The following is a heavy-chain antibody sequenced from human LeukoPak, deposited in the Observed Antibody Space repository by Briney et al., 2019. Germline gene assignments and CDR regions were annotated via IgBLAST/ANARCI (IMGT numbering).Heavy chain of an antibody. CDR3: ASDSGYASLNY. D-gene: IGHD5-12*01. Sequence: GSLRLSCAASGFTFSSYWMSWVRQAPGKGLEWVANIKQDGSEKYYVDSVKGRFTISRDNAKNSLYLQMNSLRAEDTAVYYCASDSGYASLNYWGQGTLVTVSS. CDR1: GFTFSSYW. V-gene: IGHV3-7*01. J-gene: IGHJ4*02. CDR2: IKQDGSEK.